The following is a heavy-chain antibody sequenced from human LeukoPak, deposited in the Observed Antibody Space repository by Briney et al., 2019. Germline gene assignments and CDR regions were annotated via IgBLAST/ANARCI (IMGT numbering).Heavy chain of an antibody. J-gene: IGHJ4*02. CDR3: ARHDVVPVIRRGFDF. V-gene: IGHV4-59*08. CDR1: GGSVSGYY. Sequence: PSETLSLTCTVSGGSVSGYYWSWIRRPPGRGLEWIGYIFYSGTTLYSPSLKSRVTMSVDTSENQFSLKLSSVTAADTAVYYCARHDVVPVIRRGFDFWGQGILATVSS. CDR2: IFYSGTT. D-gene: IGHD2-21*02.